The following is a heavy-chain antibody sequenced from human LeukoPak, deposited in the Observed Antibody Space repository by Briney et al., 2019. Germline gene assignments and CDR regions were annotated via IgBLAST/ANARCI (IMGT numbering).Heavy chain of an antibody. V-gene: IGHV3-21*01. J-gene: IGHJ4*02. CDR3: ARSYSGYDWARPNKFDY. CDR1: GFTFSSYS. D-gene: IGHD5-12*01. Sequence: PGGSLRLSCAASGFTFSSYSMNWVRQAPGKGLEWVASISISSSYIYYADSVKGRFTISRDNAKNSLYLQMNSLRAEDTAVYYCARSYSGYDWARPNKFDYWGQGTLVTVSS. CDR2: ISISSSYI.